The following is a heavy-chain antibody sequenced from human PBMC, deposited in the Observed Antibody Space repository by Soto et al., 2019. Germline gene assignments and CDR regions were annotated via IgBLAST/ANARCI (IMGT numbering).Heavy chain of an antibody. D-gene: IGHD2-2*01. J-gene: IGHJ6*02. CDR2: PYYRSKWYN. Sequence: SQTLSLTCAISGDSVSSNSAAWNWIRQSPSRGLEWLGRPYYRSKWYNDYAVSVKSRITINPDTSKNQFSLQLNSVTPEDTAVYYCARGGRYCSSTSCYRTVGYYYYGMDVWGQGTTVTVSS. CDR1: GDSVSSNSAA. V-gene: IGHV6-1*01. CDR3: ARGGRYCSSTSCYRTVGYYYYGMDV.